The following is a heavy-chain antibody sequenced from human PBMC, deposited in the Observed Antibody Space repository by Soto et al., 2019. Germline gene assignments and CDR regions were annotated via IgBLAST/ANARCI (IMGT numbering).Heavy chain of an antibody. CDR2: IYYSGST. Sequence: QVQLQESGPGLVKPSDTLSLTCAVSGYSISSSNWWGWIRQPPGKGLEWIGYIYYSGSTYYNPSLKSRVTMSVATSKNQFALKLSAVTAVDTAVYYCARTGRLGELSYIDYWGQGTLVTVSS. CDR3: ARTGRLGELSYIDY. D-gene: IGHD3-16*02. CDR1: GYSISSSNW. J-gene: IGHJ4*02. V-gene: IGHV4-28*01.